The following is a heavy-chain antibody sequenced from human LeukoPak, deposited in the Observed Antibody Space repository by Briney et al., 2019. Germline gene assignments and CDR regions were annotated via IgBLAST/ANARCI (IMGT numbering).Heavy chain of an antibody. CDR3: AKPQPSEYIYGIYYFDY. J-gene: IGHJ4*02. CDR1: GYTFTGYY. CDR2: MNPNSGNT. D-gene: IGHD5-18*01. V-gene: IGHV1-8*02. Sequence: ASVKVSCKASGYTFTGYYMHWVRQAPGQGLEWMGWMNPNSGNTGYAQKFQGRVTMTRDMSTSTDYLELSSLRAEDTAVYYCAKPQPSEYIYGIYYFDYWGQGTLVTVSS.